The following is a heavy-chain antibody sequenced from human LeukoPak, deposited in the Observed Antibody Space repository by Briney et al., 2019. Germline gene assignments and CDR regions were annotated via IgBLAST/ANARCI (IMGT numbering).Heavy chain of an antibody. V-gene: IGHV4-59*01. Sequence: PSETLSLTCTVSGGSISSYYWSWIRQPPGKGLEWIGYIYYSGSTNYNPSPKSRVTISVDTSNNQFSLKLSSVTAADTAVYYCAGVTRHGSDYWGQGTLVTVSS. D-gene: IGHD1-26*01. CDR2: IYYSGST. J-gene: IGHJ4*02. CDR1: GGSISSYY. CDR3: AGVTRHGSDY.